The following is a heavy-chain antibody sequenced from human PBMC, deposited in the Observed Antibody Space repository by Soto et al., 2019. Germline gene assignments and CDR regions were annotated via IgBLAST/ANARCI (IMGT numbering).Heavy chain of an antibody. J-gene: IGHJ4*02. CDR2: VNPSLGRT. CDR1: GYTLTATH. CDR3: ARAPYSSTSFFFDF. Sequence: ASVKVSWKASGYTLTATHMHWVRQAPGQGLEWMGIVNPSLGRTNYAQKFQDRVAMTWDTSTSTFYMELSSLRSDDTAVYYCARAPYSSTSFFFDFWGQGTLVTVSS. V-gene: IGHV1-46*01. D-gene: IGHD2-2*01.